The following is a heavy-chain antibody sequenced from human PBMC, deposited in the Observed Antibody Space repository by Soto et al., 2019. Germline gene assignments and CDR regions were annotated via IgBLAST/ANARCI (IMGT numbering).Heavy chain of an antibody. D-gene: IGHD6-13*01. J-gene: IGHJ5*01. CDR3: AKGVSSSPAYWFDS. CDR2: INGTGGTT. CDR1: GFSFSNYA. V-gene: IGHV3-23*01. Sequence: PGGSLRLSCPASGFSFSNYAMTWDRRTPGKGLEWVSGINGTGGTTDYADSVKGRFTISRDNSKNTLYLEMNNLRVKDTAIYYCAKGVSSSPAYWFDSWGPGTLVTVSS.